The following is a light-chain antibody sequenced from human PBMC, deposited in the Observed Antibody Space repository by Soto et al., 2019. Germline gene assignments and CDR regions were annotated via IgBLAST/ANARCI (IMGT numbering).Light chain of an antibody. CDR3: SSYTSSSTDV. V-gene: IGLV2-14*01. CDR2: EVS. J-gene: IGLJ1*01. Sequence: QSALTQPASVSGSPGQSITISCTGTSSDVGGYNYVSWYQQHPGKAPKLMIYEVSNRPSGVSNRFSGSKSGNTASLTISGLQAEDEADYYCSSYTSSSTDVFGTGTNVTV. CDR1: SSDVGGYNY.